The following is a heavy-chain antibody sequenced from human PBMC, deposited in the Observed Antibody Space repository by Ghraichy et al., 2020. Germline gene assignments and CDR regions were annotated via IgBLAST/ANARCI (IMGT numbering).Heavy chain of an antibody. V-gene: IGHV1-18*01. CDR3: ARDSGIVGTTNGGN. CDR2: ISAYNGHT. CDR1: GYTFNSYG. J-gene: IGHJ4*02. Sequence: ASVKVSCKTSGYTFNSYGISWVRQAPGQGLEWMGWISAYNGHTNYAQKLQGRVTMTTDTSTSTAYIELRSLRSDDTAMYYCARDSGIVGTTNGGNWGQGTLVIVSS. D-gene: IGHD1-26*01.